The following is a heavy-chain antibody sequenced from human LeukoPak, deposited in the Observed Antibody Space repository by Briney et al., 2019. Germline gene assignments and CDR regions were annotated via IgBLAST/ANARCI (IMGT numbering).Heavy chain of an antibody. J-gene: IGHJ6*02. Sequence: GASVKVSCKASGGTFSSYAISWVRQAPGQGLEWMGGIIPIFGTANYAQKFQGRVTITRDTSASTAYMELSSLRSEDTAVYYCAREEYCSSTSCYFSPNYYYYGMDVWGQGTTVTVSS. V-gene: IGHV1-69*05. CDR3: AREEYCSSTSCYFSPNYYYYGMDV. CDR2: IIPIFGTA. CDR1: GGTFSSYA. D-gene: IGHD2-2*01.